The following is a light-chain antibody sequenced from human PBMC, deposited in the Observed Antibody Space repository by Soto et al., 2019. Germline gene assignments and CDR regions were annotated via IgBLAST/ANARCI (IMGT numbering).Light chain of an antibody. J-gene: IGLJ1*01. Sequence: QSALTQPPSVSGSPGHSVAIACTGTSCDVGSYNRVSWYQQPPGSAPKLMIYDVSNRPSGVPDRFSGSKSGNAASLTISGLQAEDEADYYCSSYTSSNTYVFGTGTEVTVL. CDR3: SSYTSSNTYV. CDR2: DVS. CDR1: SCDVGSYNR. V-gene: IGLV2-18*02.